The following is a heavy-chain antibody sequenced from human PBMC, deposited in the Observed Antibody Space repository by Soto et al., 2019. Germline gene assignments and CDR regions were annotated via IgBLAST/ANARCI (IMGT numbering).Heavy chain of an antibody. J-gene: IGHJ4*02. CDR2: IYYSGST. Sequence: SETLSLTCTVSGGSISIYYWSWIRQPPGKGLEWIGYIYYSGSTNYNPSLKSRVTISVDTSKNQFSLKLSSVTAADTAVYYCARELGSSSWFQYYFDYWGQGTLVNVAS. V-gene: IGHV4-59*01. D-gene: IGHD6-13*01. CDR1: GGSISIYY. CDR3: ARELGSSSWFQYYFDY.